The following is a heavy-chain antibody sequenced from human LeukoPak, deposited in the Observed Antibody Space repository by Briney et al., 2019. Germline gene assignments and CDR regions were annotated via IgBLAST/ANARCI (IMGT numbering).Heavy chain of an antibody. CDR1: GYTFTCYY. D-gene: IGHD2-15*01. V-gene: IGHV1-2*06. CDR3: ARALDSGSGRYYFDY. Sequence: ASVKVSCKASGYTFTCYYMHWVRQAPGQGLEWMGRINPNSGGTNYAQKFQGRVTMTRDTSISTAYMELSRLRSDDTAVYYCARALDSGSGRYYFDYWGQGTLVTVSS. CDR2: INPNSGGT. J-gene: IGHJ4*02.